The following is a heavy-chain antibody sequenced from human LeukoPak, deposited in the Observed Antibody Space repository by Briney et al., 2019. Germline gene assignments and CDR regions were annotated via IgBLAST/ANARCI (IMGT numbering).Heavy chain of an antibody. CDR2: ISWNSGSI. V-gene: IGHV3-9*01. CDR1: GFTFDDYA. J-gene: IGHJ4*02. CDR3: AKDYDFWSGYYSAMRVVGGGEGVFDY. D-gene: IGHD3-3*01. Sequence: GRSLRLSCAASGFTFDDYAMHWVRQAPGKGLEWVSGISWNSGSIGYADSVKGRFTISRDNSKNTLYLQMNSLRAEDTAVYYCAKDYDFWSGYYSAMRVVGGGEGVFDYWGQGTLVTVSS.